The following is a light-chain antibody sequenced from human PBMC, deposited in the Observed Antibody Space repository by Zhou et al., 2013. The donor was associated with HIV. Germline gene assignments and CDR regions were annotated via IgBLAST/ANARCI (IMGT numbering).Light chain of an antibody. J-gene: IGKJ4*01. CDR2: MAS. Sequence: DIQMTQSPSTLSASVGDRVTISCRASQSISNWLAWYQQRPGKAPKLLIYMASNLQSGVPSRFSGSGSGTEFSLTISSLQPDDFATYYCLQDNQYPLTFGGGTKVEIK. V-gene: IGKV1-5*03. CDR3: LQDNQYPLT. CDR1: QSISNW.